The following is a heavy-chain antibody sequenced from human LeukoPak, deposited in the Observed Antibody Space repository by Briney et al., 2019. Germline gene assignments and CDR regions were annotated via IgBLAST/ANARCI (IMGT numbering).Heavy chain of an antibody. CDR3: GSLSGYGYRNQLDY. V-gene: IGHV3-23*01. J-gene: IGHJ4*02. CDR2: ISGSGGST. CDR1: GFTFSSYA. D-gene: IGHD5-18*01. Sequence: HPGGSLRLSCAASGFTFSSYAMSWVRQAPGKGLEWVSAISGSGGSTYYADSVKGRFTISRDNSKNTLYLQMNSLRAEDTAVFYCGSLSGYGYRNQLDYWGQGTLVTVSS.